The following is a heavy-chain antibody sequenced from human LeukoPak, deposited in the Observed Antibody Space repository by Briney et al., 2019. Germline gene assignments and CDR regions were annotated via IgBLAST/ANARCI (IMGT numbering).Heavy chain of an antibody. Sequence: SVNVSCKASGGTFSSYAISWVRQAPGQGLEWMGGIIPIFGTANYAQKFQGRVTITADESTSTAYMELSSLRSEDTAVYYCARDVADYYDSSGYGRDAFDIWGQGTMVTVSS. CDR1: GGTFSSYA. CDR2: IIPIFGTA. D-gene: IGHD3-22*01. V-gene: IGHV1-69*13. CDR3: ARDVADYYDSSGYGRDAFDI. J-gene: IGHJ3*02.